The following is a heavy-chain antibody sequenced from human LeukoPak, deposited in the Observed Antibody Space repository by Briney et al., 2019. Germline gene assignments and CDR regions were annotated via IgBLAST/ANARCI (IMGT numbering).Heavy chain of an antibody. D-gene: IGHD2-15*01. Sequence: GGSLRLSCAASGFTFSSYNMNWVRQAPGKGLEWVSSISSSSSFVFYADSVRGRFTISRDNAKNSLYLQMDSLRAEDTAVYYCARVAYCSGGTCNHGGNWFDPWGQGTLVTVSS. J-gene: IGHJ5*02. V-gene: IGHV3-21*01. CDR2: ISSSSSFV. CDR3: ARVAYCSGGTCNHGGNWFDP. CDR1: GFTFSSYN.